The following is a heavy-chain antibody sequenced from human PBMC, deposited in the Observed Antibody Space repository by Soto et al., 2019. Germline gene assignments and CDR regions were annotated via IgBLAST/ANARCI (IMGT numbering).Heavy chain of an antibody. D-gene: IGHD3-9*01. V-gene: IGHV3-15*01. CDR3: TTGIYYDILTGYHNVAY. J-gene: IGHJ4*02. CDR1: GFNLSHPW. Sequence: PGGSLRLSCVASGFNLSHPWMTWVRQAAGKGREWVGRIKSKTDGGTADYAAPVKGRATISRDDSKNTVYLQMNSLKTEDTAVYYCTTGIYYDILTGYHNVAYWGQGALVTVSS. CDR2: IKSKTDGGTA.